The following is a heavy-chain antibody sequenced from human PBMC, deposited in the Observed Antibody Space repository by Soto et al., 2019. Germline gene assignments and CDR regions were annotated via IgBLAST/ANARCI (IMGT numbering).Heavy chain of an antibody. D-gene: IGHD6-13*01. CDR3: AKDRDGAAAAPTKFYGMDV. J-gene: IGHJ6*02. CDR1: GFTFSSYA. CDR2: ISGSGDRT. Sequence: EVQLLESGGGLVQPGGSLRLSCAASGFTFSSYAMSWVRQAPGKGLEWVSVISGSGDRTYYADSVRGRFTIFRDNSKNTLYMQINSLRAEDTAVYYRAKDRDGAAAAPTKFYGMDVWAKGPRSPSP. V-gene: IGHV3-23*01.